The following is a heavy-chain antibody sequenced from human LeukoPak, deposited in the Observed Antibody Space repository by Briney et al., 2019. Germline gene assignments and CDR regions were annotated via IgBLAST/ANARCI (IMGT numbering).Heavy chain of an antibody. CDR3: ARLKCISTTCPSRYVMDV. CDR2: IYYSGST. CDR1: GGSISSYY. Sequence: SETLSLTCRVSGGSISSYYWSWIRQPPGKGLEYIGYIYYSGSTNYNPSLKSRVTISVDTSKDQFSLNLTSVTAADTAVYYCARLKCISTTCPSRYVMDVWGQGTTVTVSS. J-gene: IGHJ6*02. V-gene: IGHV4-59*01. D-gene: IGHD2-2*01.